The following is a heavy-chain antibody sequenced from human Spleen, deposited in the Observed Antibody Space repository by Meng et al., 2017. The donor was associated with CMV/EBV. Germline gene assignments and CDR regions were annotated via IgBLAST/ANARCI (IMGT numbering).Heavy chain of an antibody. CDR1: GYTFIGYY. CDR3: ARVGSGSYYMGFFDF. Sequence: ASVKVSCKASGYTFIGYYMHWMRQAPGQGLEWMGWINPNSGGTNYAQKFQGRVTMTRDTSISTAYMELSRLRSDDTAVYYCARVGSGSYYMGFFDFWGQGTLVTVSS. J-gene: IGHJ4*02. CDR2: INPNSGGT. D-gene: IGHD1-26*01. V-gene: IGHV1-2*02.